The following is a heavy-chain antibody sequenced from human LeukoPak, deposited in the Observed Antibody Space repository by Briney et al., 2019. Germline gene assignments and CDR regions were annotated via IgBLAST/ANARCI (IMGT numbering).Heavy chain of an antibody. V-gene: IGHV4-59*01. CDR2: IYYSGST. CDR3: ARENSNSWYLDY. D-gene: IGHD6-13*01. Sequence: SETLSLTCTVSGGSISSYYWSWIRQPPGKGLEWIGYIYYSGSTNYNPSLKSRVTISVDTSKNQFSLKLSSVTAADTAVYYCARENSNSWYLDYWGQGTLVTVSS. J-gene: IGHJ4*02. CDR1: GGSISSYY.